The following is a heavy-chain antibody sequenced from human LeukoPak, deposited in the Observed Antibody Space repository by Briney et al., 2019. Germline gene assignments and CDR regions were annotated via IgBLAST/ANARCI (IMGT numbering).Heavy chain of an antibody. D-gene: IGHD3-10*01. V-gene: IGHV3-72*01. CDR1: GFIFSDHH. CDR2: VRNKANTYTT. J-gene: IGHJ4*02. CDR3: VRVWRGYYFDY. Sequence: GGSLILSCAASGFIFSDHHMDWVRQAPGKGLEWVGRVRNKANTYTTNYAASVKGRFSITRDDSMNSLYLQMNSLKTEDTAVYYCVRVWRGYYFDYWGQGTLVTVSS.